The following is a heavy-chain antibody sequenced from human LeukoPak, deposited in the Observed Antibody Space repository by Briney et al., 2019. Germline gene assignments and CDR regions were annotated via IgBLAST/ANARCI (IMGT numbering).Heavy chain of an antibody. J-gene: IGHJ4*02. CDR2: ISWDGGST. Sequence: GGSLRLSCAASGFTFDDYTMHWVRQAPGKGLEWVSLISWDGGSTYYADSVKGRFTVSRDEAKNSLYLQMNSLRAEDTALYYCVRDLPVAAADFWGQGTLVTVSS. CDR1: GFTFDDYT. D-gene: IGHD6-13*01. CDR3: VRDLPVAAADF. V-gene: IGHV3-43*01.